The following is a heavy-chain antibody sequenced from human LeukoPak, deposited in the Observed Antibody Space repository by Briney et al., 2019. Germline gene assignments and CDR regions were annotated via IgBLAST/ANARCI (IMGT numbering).Heavy chain of an antibody. J-gene: IGHJ6*02. V-gene: IGHV3-7*05. CDR3: ANIRGTAGTYSYSGMDV. Sequence: PGGSLRLSCAASGFTFSSYWMSWVRQTPGKGLEWVANIKQDGSEKYYVDSVKGRFTISRDNAKNSLYLQMNNLRAEDTAVYYCANIRGTAGTYSYSGMDVWGQGTTVIVSS. CDR1: GFTFSSYW. CDR2: IKQDGSEK. D-gene: IGHD3-10*01.